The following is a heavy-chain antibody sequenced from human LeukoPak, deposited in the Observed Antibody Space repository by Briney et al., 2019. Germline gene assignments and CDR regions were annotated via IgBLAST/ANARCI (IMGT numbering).Heavy chain of an antibody. CDR3: VRREGATSQHFDS. Sequence: GGSLRLSCAPSGFTFSESHVSWIREAPGRGRGWIFYVSSCGSKREYADAVKVRFTNSRDNSKKSVYLQMNSLRVEDTAVYYCVRREGATSQHFDSWGQGTVVTVSS. V-gene: IGHV3-11*01. CDR1: GFTFSESH. D-gene: IGHD5-12*01. J-gene: IGHJ4*02. CDR2: VSSCGSKR.